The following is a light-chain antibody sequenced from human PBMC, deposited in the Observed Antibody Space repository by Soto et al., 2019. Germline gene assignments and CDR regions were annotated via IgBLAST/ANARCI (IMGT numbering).Light chain of an antibody. Sequence: EIVLTQSPGTLSLSPAERATLSCKASQSVSSSYLAWYQQKPGQAPRLLIYGASSRATGIPDRFSGSGSGTDFTLTISRLEPEDLAVYYCHQYGSSPLYTFGQGTKLEIK. J-gene: IGKJ2*01. CDR3: HQYGSSPLYT. CDR1: QSVSSSY. V-gene: IGKV3-20*01. CDR2: GAS.